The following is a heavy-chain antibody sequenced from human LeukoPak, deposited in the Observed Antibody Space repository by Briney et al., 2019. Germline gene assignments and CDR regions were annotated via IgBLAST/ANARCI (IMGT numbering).Heavy chain of an antibody. Sequence: GGSLRLSCAASGFTVSSNYMSWVRQAPGKGLEWVSVIYSGGSTYYADSVKGRFTISRDNSKNTLYLQMNSLRAEDTAVYYCARELGYSYGYVYWGQGTLVTVSS. D-gene: IGHD5-18*01. CDR2: IYSGGST. CDR1: GFTVSSNY. V-gene: IGHV3-53*01. CDR3: ARELGYSYGYVY. J-gene: IGHJ4*02.